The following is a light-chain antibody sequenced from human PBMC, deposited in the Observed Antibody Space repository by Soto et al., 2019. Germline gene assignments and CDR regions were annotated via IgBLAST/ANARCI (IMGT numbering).Light chain of an antibody. CDR3: QQYDSSPRT. J-gene: IGKJ1*01. CDR2: GAS. CDR1: QSLSGRY. Sequence: DTMLTQSPGTLALSPGEGATLSCRASQSLSGRYLAWYQQKPGQAPRLLIYGASTRATGIPDRFSGSGSGTDFTLTISRLEPEDVAVYYCQQYDSSPRTFGQGTKGDIK. V-gene: IGKV3-20*01.